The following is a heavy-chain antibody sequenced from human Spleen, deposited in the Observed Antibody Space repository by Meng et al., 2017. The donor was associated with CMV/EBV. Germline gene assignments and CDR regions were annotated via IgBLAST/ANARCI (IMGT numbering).Heavy chain of an antibody. CDR3: ARDIVLMVYEAFDI. V-gene: IGHV3-9*01. Sequence: SLKISCAASGFTFDDYAFHWVRRAPGKGLEWVSGISWNSGSIGYADSVKGRFTISRDNGKNSLYLQMNSLRAEDTAVYYCARDIVLMVYEAFDIWGQGTMVTVSS. J-gene: IGHJ3*02. CDR2: ISWNSGSI. CDR1: GFTFDDYA. D-gene: IGHD2-8*01.